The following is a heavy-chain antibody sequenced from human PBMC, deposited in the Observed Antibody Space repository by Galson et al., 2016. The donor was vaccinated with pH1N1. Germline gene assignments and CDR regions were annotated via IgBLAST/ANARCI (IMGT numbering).Heavy chain of an antibody. Sequence: LRLSCSASGFRFRDRYMNWIRQAPGKGLEWVSYISSSGRTTYYADSVKGRFTISRDNAKNSLYLQMNSLRVEDTAVYYCASPAEGAIDSFDYWGQGILVTVSS. J-gene: IGHJ4*02. CDR2: ISSSGRTT. CDR1: GFRFRDRY. D-gene: IGHD3-16*02. V-gene: IGHV3-11*04. CDR3: ASPAEGAIDSFDY.